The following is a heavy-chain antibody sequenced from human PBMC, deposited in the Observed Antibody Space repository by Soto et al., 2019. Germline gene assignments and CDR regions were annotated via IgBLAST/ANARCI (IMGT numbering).Heavy chain of an antibody. D-gene: IGHD6-6*01. CDR2: IYSDGTT. J-gene: IGHJ4*02. CDR1: CFTVSSNY. V-gene: IGHV3-53*01. CDR3: AILSN. Sequence: PVGSLRLSCAASCFTVSSNYMNWVRQAPGKGLEWVSIIYSDGTTSYADSVKGRFTISRDNFKNTLHLQMNSLRAEDTAVYYCAILSNWGQGTLVTVSS.